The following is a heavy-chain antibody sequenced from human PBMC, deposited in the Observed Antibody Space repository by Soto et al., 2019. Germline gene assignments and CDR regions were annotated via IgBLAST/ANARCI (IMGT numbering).Heavy chain of an antibody. D-gene: IGHD2-2*01. CDR1: GGTFSSYA. Sequence: QVQLVQSGAEVKKPGSSVKVSCKASGGTFSSYAISWVRQAPGQGLEWMGGIIPIFGTADYAQKFQGRVTMTADESTSTASRELSSLRSEDTAVYYCASHSSLRGYCISTSCYGYYYGMDVWGQGTTVTVSS. V-gene: IGHV1-69*12. J-gene: IGHJ6*02. CDR3: ASHSSLRGYCISTSCYGYYYGMDV. CDR2: IIPIFGTA.